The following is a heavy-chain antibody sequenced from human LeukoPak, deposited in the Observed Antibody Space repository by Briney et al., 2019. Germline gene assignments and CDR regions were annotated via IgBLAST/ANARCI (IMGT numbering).Heavy chain of an antibody. CDR1: GGSISSRSYY. D-gene: IGHD6-19*01. V-gene: IGHV4-39*07. CDR2: IYYSGST. CDR3: ARVYPKYSSGFVT. J-gene: IGHJ5*02. Sequence: SETLSLTCAVSGGSISSRSYYWGWVRQPPGKGLEWIGSIYYSGSTNYNPSLKSRVTISVDKSKNQFSLKLSSVTAADTAVYYCARVYPKYSSGFVTWGQGTLVTVSS.